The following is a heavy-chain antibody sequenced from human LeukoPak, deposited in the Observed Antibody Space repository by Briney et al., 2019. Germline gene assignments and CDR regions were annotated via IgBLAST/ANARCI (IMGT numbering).Heavy chain of an antibody. J-gene: IGHJ4*02. Sequence: GGSLRLSCAASGFTFSSYSMNWVRQAPGKGLEWASYVSGTGNTKYYADSVKGRFTISRDNAKNSLFLQMNSLRVEDTAVYYCARPRYGGNSGEFDSWGQGTLVTVSS. CDR1: GFTFSSYS. CDR2: VSGTGNTK. D-gene: IGHD4-23*01. V-gene: IGHV3-48*04. CDR3: ARPRYGGNSGEFDS.